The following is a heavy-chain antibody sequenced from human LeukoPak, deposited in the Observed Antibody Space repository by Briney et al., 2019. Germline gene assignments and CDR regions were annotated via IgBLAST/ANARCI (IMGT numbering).Heavy chain of an antibody. CDR2: ISTSSSYM. J-gene: IGHJ4*02. Sequence: GGSLRLSCAASGFTFSSYSMNWVRQAPGKGLEWVSSISTSSSYMYSADSVKGRFTISRDNAKNSLFLQMNSLRAEDTAVYYCARDNNTDLDYWGQGTLVTVSS. CDR3: ARDNNTDLDY. CDR1: GFTFSSYS. V-gene: IGHV3-21*01. D-gene: IGHD5-18*01.